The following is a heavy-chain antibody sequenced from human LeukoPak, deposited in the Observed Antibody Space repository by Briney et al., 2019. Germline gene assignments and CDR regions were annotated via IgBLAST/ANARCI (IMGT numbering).Heavy chain of an antibody. J-gene: IGHJ4*02. Sequence: GASVKVSCKASGSTFSSYAINWVRQAPGQGLEWMGGIIPIFGTANYAQKFQDRVTMTADESTSTAYMELSNLRSEDTAIYYCASRLYCSNTRCRNFPFAYWGQGTLVTVSS. V-gene: IGHV1-69*13. CDR1: GSTFSSYA. D-gene: IGHD2-2*01. CDR2: IIPIFGTA. CDR3: ASRLYCSNTRCRNFPFAY.